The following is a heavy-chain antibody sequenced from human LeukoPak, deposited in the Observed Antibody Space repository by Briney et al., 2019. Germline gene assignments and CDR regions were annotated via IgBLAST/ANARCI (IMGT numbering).Heavy chain of an antibody. V-gene: IGHV3-23*01. Sequence: GGSLRLSCAASGFTFSSYAMSWVRQAPGEGLEWVSLLSGSGGSTYYADSVKGRFTISRDNAKNTLYLQMNSLRAEDTAVYYCARGPSGGRYYVGDYWGQGTLVTVSS. J-gene: IGHJ4*02. CDR2: LSGSGGST. CDR1: GFTFSSYA. CDR3: ARGPSGGRYYVGDY. D-gene: IGHD1-26*01.